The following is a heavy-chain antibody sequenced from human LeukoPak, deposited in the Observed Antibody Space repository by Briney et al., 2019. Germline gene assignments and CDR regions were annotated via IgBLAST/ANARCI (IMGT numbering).Heavy chain of an antibody. D-gene: IGHD3-3*01. J-gene: IGHJ4*02. CDR2: ISSSSSYI. CDR1: GFTFSSYS. V-gene: IGHV3-21*01. CDR3: TRASDFWSGYYCDY. Sequence: GGSLRLSCTASGFTFSSYSMNWVRQAPGKGLEWVSSISSSSSYIYYADSVKGRFTISRDNAKNSLYLQMNSLRAEDTAVYYCTRASDFWSGYYCDYWGQGTLVTVSS.